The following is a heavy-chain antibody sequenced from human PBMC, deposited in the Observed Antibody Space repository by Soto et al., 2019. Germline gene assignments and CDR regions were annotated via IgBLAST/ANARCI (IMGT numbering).Heavy chain of an antibody. V-gene: IGHV3-30-3*02. CDR1: GFTFSSFA. D-gene: IGHD3-22*01. CDR2: ISYDGSNK. J-gene: IGHJ4*02. CDR3: AKYSGYDLGYYDSSGYYSDYFDY. Sequence: VQLVESGGGVVQPGRSLRLSCAASGFTFSSFAMHWVRQAPGKGLEWVAIISYDGSNKYYADSVKGRFTISRDNFKDTLYLQMNSLRAEDTAVYYCAKYSGYDLGYYDSSGYYSDYFDYWGQGTLVTVSS.